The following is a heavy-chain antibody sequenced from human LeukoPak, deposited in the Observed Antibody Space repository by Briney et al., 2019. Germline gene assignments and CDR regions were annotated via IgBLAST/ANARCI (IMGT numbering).Heavy chain of an antibody. D-gene: IGHD3-22*01. V-gene: IGHV4-31*03. J-gene: IGHJ4*02. CDR3: ARGSLSKTYYYDTSGYYSFDY. CDR1: GGSISSGGYY. Sequence: ASQTLSLTCTVSGGSISSGGYYWSWIRQHPGKGLEWIGYIYYSGSTYDNPSLKSRVTISVDTSKNQFSLKLSSVTAADTAVYYCARGSLSKTYYYDTSGYYSFDYWGQGTLVTVSS. CDR2: IYYSGST.